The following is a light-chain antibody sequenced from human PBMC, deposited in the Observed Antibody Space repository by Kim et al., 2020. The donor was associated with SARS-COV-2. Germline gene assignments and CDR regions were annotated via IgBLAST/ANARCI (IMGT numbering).Light chain of an antibody. V-gene: IGKV1-17*01. CDR3: LQHNSYAALT. CDR2: AAS. Sequence: DIQMTQSPSSLSASVGDRVTITCRASQGISNDLGWYQQKPGKAPKRLIYAASTLQSGVPSRFSGSGSGTEFTLTISSLQPEDFATYYCLQHNSYAALTFGGGTKLEI. J-gene: IGKJ4*01. CDR1: QGISND.